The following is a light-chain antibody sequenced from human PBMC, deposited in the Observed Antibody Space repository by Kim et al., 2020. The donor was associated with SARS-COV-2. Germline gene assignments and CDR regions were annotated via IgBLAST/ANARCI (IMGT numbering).Light chain of an antibody. V-gene: IGLV1-44*01. J-gene: IGLJ3*02. Sequence: GQMCTNSCSGSSSNIGSNNVNWYQHLPGTAPKLLIYSNNQRPSGVPDRFSGSKSDTSASLAISGLQSEDETDYYCAAWDDSLDAWVFGGGTQLTVL. CDR2: SNN. CDR3: AAWDDSLDAWV. CDR1: SSNIGSNN.